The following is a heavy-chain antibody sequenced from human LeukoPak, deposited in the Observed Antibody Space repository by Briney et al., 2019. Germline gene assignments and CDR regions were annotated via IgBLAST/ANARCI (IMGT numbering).Heavy chain of an antibody. CDR3: ARAHGRYCSSTSCRTDDAFDI. V-gene: IGHV3-66*02. J-gene: IGHJ3*02. CDR2: IYSGGST. Sequence: GGSLRLSCAASGLTVSSNYMSWVRQAPGEGLEWVSVIYSGGSTYYADSGKGLFTISRDNSKNTLYLQMNSLRAEDTAVYYCARAHGRYCSSTSCRTDDAFDIWGQGTMVTVSS. CDR1: GLTVSSNY. D-gene: IGHD2-2*01.